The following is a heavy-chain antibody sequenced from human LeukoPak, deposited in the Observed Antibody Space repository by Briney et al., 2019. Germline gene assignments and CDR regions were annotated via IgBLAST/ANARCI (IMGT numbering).Heavy chain of an antibody. Sequence: GGSLRLSCAASGFTFSSYSMNWVRQAPGKGLEWVSSISSSSSYIYCAGSVKGRSTIARDNAKNSMYLQMNSLRAEDTAVYYCAREFPGYSYGIDYWGQGTLVTVSS. CDR1: GFTFSSYS. D-gene: IGHD5-18*01. J-gene: IGHJ4*02. CDR2: ISSSSSYI. CDR3: AREFPGYSYGIDY. V-gene: IGHV3-21*01.